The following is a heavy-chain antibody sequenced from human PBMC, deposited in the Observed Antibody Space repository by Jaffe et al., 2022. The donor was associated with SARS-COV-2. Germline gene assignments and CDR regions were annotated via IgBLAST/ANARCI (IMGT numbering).Heavy chain of an antibody. CDR2: ISYDGSNK. CDR1: GFTFSSYA. Sequence: QVQLVESGGGVVQPGRSLRLSCAASGFTFSSYAMHWVRQAPGKGLEWVAVISYDGSNKYYADSVKGRFTISRDNSKNTLYLQMNSLRAEDTAVYYCARFGYGSGSYYELNWFDPWGQGTLVTVSS. CDR3: ARFGYGSGSYYELNWFDP. D-gene: IGHD3-10*01. V-gene: IGHV3-30*04. J-gene: IGHJ5*02.